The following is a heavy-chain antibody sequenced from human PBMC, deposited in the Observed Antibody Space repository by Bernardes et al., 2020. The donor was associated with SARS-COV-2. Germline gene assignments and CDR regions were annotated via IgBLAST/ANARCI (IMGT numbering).Heavy chain of an antibody. Sequence: GGSLRLSCAASGFTFSGYCMSWVRQAPGKGLEWLGRIKSKRDGGSADYAARVEGRFTISRDDSKNTLYLQMSSLKTEDTAVYYRTSTFYYDSSGDRWGQGTLVTVSS. CDR2: IKSKRDGGSA. J-gene: IGHJ4*02. V-gene: IGHV3-15*01. CDR1: GFTFSGYC. D-gene: IGHD3-22*01. CDR3: TSTFYYDSSGDR.